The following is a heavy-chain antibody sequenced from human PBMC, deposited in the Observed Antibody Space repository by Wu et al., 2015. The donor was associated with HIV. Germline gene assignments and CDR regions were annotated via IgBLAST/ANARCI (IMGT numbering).Heavy chain of an antibody. CDR2: IIPMLGIA. CDR3: ATGEEDQAALQY. V-gene: IGHV1-69*04. Sequence: QVQLVQSGAEVKKPGSSVKVSCKTSGDTFKYYAMNWVRQAPGQGLEWMGRIIPMLGIANYAQIFQGRFTITADESTSTVYMELRSLKSEDTAMYYCATGEEDQAALQYWGQGTLVTVSS. D-gene: IGHD2-15*01. J-gene: IGHJ1*01. CDR1: GDTFKYYA.